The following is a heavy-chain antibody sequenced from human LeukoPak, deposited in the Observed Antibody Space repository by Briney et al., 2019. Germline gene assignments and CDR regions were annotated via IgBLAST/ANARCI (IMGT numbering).Heavy chain of an antibody. D-gene: IGHD6-19*01. Sequence: GGSLRLSCAASGFTFDDYGMSWVRQAPGKGLEWVSGISWNGGSTGYADSVKGRFTISRDNAKNSLYLQMNSLRAEDTALYYCARVHKTSGWYDYYYMDVWGKGTTVTVSS. CDR2: ISWNGGST. J-gene: IGHJ6*03. CDR1: GFTFDDYG. V-gene: IGHV3-20*04. CDR3: ARVHKTSGWYDYYYMDV.